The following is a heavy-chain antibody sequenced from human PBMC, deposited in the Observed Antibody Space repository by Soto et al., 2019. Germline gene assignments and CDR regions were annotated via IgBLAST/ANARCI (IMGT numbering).Heavy chain of an antibody. CDR2: IYYSGST. D-gene: IGHD5-18*01. J-gene: IGHJ4*02. V-gene: IGHV4-61*01. CDR1: GGSVSSGSYY. CDR3: ARDHPHSYGVYYFDY. Sequence: SETLSLTCTVSGGSVSSGSYYWSWIRQPPGKGLEWIGYIYYSGSTNYNPSLKSRVTISADTSKNQVSLKVNSVTAADTAVYYCARDHPHSYGVYYFDYWGQGTPVTVSS.